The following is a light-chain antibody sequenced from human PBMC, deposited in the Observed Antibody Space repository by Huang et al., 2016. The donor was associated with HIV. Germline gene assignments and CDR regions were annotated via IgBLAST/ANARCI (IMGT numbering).Light chain of an antibody. CDR3: HQYNNWLLS. J-gene: IGKJ4*01. Sequence: EILMTQSPATLSVSPGRRVTLSCRAIRSVSTDLAWYQQRPGQAPRLLIYGSSTRAPGIPSRFSGSGSGTDFSLTIISLQSEDFAVYYCHQYNNWLLSFGGGTRVDI. CDR1: RSVSTD. CDR2: GSS. V-gene: IGKV3-15*01.